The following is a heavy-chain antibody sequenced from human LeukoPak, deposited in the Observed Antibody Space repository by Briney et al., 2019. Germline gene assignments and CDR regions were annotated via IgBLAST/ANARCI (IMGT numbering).Heavy chain of an antibody. CDR2: INPNSGGT. Sequence: ASVKVSCKASGYTFTGYYMHWVRQAPGQGLEWMGWINPNSGGTNYAQKFQGRVTMTRDTSISTAYMELSRLRSDDTAVYYCARVPDPYYDYAQPGDFDYWGQGTLVTVSS. D-gene: IGHD3-16*01. CDR1: GYTFTGYY. V-gene: IGHV1-2*02. CDR3: ARVPDPYYDYAQPGDFDY. J-gene: IGHJ4*02.